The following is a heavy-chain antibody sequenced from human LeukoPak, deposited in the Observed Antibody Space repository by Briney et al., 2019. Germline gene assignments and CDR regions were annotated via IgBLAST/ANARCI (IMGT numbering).Heavy chain of an antibody. D-gene: IGHD1-26*01. CDR2: INPNSGGT. CDR3: ARESYSGSYYVVLDY. J-gene: IGHJ4*02. Sequence: ASVKVSCKASGYTFTGYYMHWVRQAPGQGLDWMGRINPNSGGTNYAQKFQGRVTMTRDTSISTAYMELSRLRSDDTAVYYCARESYSGSYYVVLDYWGQGTLVTVSS. CDR1: GYTFTGYY. V-gene: IGHV1-2*06.